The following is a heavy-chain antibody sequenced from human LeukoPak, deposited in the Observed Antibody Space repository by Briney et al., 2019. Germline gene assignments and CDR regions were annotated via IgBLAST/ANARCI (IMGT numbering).Heavy chain of an antibody. CDR3: ASGATLISV. CDR1: GFTFRSYW. CDR2: IKQDGSEK. Sequence: GGSLRLSCAASGFTFRSYWMSWVRQAPGKGLEWVANIKQDGSEKNYVDSVKGRFAISRDNAKNPLYLQMNSLRAEDTAVYYCASGATLISVWGQGTTVTVSS. V-gene: IGHV3-7*01. J-gene: IGHJ6*02. D-gene: IGHD1-26*01.